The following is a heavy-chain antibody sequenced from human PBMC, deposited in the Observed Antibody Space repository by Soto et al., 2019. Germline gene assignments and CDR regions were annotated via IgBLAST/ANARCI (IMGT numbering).Heavy chain of an antibody. J-gene: IGHJ6*02. CDR1: GGTFSSSG. Sequence: QVHLVQSGTEVKKPGSSVKVSCKASGGTFSSSGFSWVRQAPGQGLEWRGMIVHGLDTTNYAQKGQARVTITADEVTSTAYMELRSLKSEATAVYYCARWPQPRYTADPYAVDVWGQGTRVIVSS. V-gene: IGHV1-69*11. CDR3: ARWPQPRYTADPYAVDV. CDR2: IVHGLDTT. D-gene: IGHD3-16*02.